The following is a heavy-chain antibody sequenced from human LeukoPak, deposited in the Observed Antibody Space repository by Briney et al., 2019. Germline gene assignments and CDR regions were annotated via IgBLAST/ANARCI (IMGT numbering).Heavy chain of an antibody. D-gene: IGHD3-22*01. CDR3: ARDAAYYYDSSGYYAA. Sequence: GASVKVSCKASGYTFTGYYMHWVRQAPGQGLEWMGWINPNSGGTNYAQKFQGRVTMTRDTSISTAYMELSRLRSDDTAVYYCARDAAYYYDSSGYYAARGQGTLVTVSS. V-gene: IGHV1-2*02. CDR2: INPNSGGT. CDR1: GYTFTGYY. J-gene: IGHJ4*02.